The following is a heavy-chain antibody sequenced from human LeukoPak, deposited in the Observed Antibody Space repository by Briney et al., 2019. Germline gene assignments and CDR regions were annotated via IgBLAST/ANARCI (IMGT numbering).Heavy chain of an antibody. V-gene: IGHV3-9*01. CDR1: GFTFSSYA. CDR3: AKDTYGEAGGSTTYFDY. CDR2: ISWNSGSI. Sequence: GGSLRLSCAASGFTFSSYAMHWVRQAPGKGLEWVSGISWNSGSIGYADSVKGRFTISRDNAKNSLYLQMNSLRAEDTALCYCAKDTYGEAGGSTTYFDYWGQGTLVTVSS. D-gene: IGHD4-17*01. J-gene: IGHJ4*02.